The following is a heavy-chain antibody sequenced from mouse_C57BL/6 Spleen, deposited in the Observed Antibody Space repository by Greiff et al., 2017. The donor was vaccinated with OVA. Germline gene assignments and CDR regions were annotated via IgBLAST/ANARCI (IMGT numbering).Heavy chain of an antibody. V-gene: IGHV3-6*01. Sequence: EVQLQESGPGLVKPSQSLSLTCSVTGYSITSGYYWNWIRQFPGNKLEWMGYIRYDGSNNYNPSLKNRISITRDTSKNQFFLKLKSVTTEDTATYYCADPLTTAVARGWYFDVWGTGTTVTVSS. CDR2: IRYDGSN. CDR1: GYSITSGYY. D-gene: IGHD1-1*01. CDR3: ADPLTTAVARGWYFDV. J-gene: IGHJ1*03.